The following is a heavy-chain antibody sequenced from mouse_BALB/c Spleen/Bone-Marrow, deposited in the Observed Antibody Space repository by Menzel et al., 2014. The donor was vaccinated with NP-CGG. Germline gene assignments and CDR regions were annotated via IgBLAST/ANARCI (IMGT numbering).Heavy chain of an antibody. Sequence: EVQGVESGGGLVKSEGSLKLSCAASGFSFNSYGMSWVRQTPEKRLEWVATISGGGSYTFYPDSVKGRFTISRDNAKNNLYLQLSSLRSEDTALYYCARHAYYDQTEVSFVYWGQGTPVTVSA. CDR3: ARHAYYDQTEVSFVY. D-gene: IGHD2-4*01. CDR1: GFSFNSYG. V-gene: IGHV5-9-2*01. J-gene: IGHJ3*01. CDR2: ISGGGSYT.